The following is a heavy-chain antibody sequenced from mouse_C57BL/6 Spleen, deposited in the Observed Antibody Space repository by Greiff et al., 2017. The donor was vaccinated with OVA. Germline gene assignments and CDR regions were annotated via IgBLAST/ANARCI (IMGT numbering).Heavy chain of an antibody. Sequence: QVQLQQPGAELVMPGASVKLSCKASGYTFTSYWMHWVKQRPGQGLEWIGEIDPSDSYTNYNQKFKGKSTLTVDKSSSIAYMQLSSLTSEDSAVYYCARGDYGSSYYAMDYWGQGTSVTVSS. V-gene: IGHV1-69*01. D-gene: IGHD1-1*01. J-gene: IGHJ4*01. CDR2: IDPSDSYT. CDR3: ARGDYGSSYYAMDY. CDR1: GYTFTSYW.